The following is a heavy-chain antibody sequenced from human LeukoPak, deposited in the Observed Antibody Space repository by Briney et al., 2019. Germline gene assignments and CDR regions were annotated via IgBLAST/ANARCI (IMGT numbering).Heavy chain of an antibody. V-gene: IGHV1-8*01. CDR2: MNPNSGNT. CDR1: GYTFTSYD. J-gene: IGHJ4*02. D-gene: IGHD3-16*01. Sequence: ASVKVSCKASGYTFTSYDINWVRQATGQGLEWMGWMNPNSGNTGYAQKFQGRVTMARNTSISTAYMELSSLRSEDTAVYYCARATTAKAYGVDYWGQGTLVTVSS. CDR3: ARATTAKAYGVDY.